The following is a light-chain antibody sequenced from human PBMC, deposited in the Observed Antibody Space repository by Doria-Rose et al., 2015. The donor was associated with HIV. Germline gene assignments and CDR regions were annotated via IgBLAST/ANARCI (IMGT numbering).Light chain of an antibody. V-gene: IGKV1-17*03. CDR2: GAS. Sequence: DIQMTQSPSAMSASVGDRVTITCRASQDISNYLAWFQQKPGKVPKRLIYGASSLQGGVPPRFSGGGSGTEFTLTISSPQPEDFATYYCLQHKSYPHTFGQGTKLEIK. J-gene: IGKJ2*01. CDR3: LQHKSYPHT. CDR1: QDISNY.